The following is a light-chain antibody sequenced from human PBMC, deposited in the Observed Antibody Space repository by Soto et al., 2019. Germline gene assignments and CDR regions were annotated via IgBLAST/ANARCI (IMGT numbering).Light chain of an antibody. Sequence: MTQSPSTLSASLGDRVTITCRASQSVDINLAWYQQRAGQAPRLLVYGASTKATDMPGRFSGRGSGTEFTLTINNLQSEDFATYYCQQLNSYPITFGQGTRLEI. J-gene: IGKJ5*01. CDR2: GAS. V-gene: IGKV3-15*01. CDR3: QQLNSYPIT. CDR1: QSVDIN.